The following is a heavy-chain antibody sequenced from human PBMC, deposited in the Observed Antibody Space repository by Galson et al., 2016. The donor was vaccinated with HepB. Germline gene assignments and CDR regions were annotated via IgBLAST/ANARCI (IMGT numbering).Heavy chain of an antibody. CDR1: GYTFTSSG. V-gene: IGHV1-3*01. Sequence: SVKASCKASGYTFTSSGMHWVRQAPGQRLEWMGWINAGDGNTRYSQKFQGRVTITRDTSASTAYMELSSLRSEDTAVYYCARKGLDPWGQGTLVTVSS. CDR2: INAGDGNT. CDR3: ARKGLDP. J-gene: IGHJ5*02.